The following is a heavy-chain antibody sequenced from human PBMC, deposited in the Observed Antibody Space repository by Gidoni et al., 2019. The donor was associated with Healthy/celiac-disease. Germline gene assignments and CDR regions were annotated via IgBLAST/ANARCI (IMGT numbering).Heavy chain of an antibody. J-gene: IGHJ4*02. D-gene: IGHD1-26*01. CDR2: IYYSGST. CDR1: GGSISSSSYY. Sequence: QLQLQESGPGLVKPSETLSLTCTVSGGSISSSSYYWGWIRQPPGKGLEWIGSIYYSGSTYYNPSLKSRVTISVDTSKNQFSLKLSSVTAADTAVYYCARLSGSYYGFDYWGQGTLVTVSS. CDR3: ARLSGSYYGFDY. V-gene: IGHV4-39*01.